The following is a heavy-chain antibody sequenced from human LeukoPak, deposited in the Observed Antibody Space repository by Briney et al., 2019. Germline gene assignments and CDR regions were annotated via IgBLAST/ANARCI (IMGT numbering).Heavy chain of an antibody. D-gene: IGHD4-17*01. CDR3: ARVLDGDYEERVAFDI. CDR2: IYHSGST. Sequence: PSETLSLTCAVSGGSISSSNWWSWVRQPPGKGLEWIGEIYHSGSTNYNPSLKSRVTISVDTSKNQFSLKLSSVTAADTAVYYCARVLDGDYEERVAFDIWGQGTMATVSS. J-gene: IGHJ3*02. CDR1: GGSISSSNW. V-gene: IGHV4-4*02.